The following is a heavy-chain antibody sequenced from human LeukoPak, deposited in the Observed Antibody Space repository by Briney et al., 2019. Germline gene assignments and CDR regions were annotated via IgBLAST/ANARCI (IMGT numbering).Heavy chain of an antibody. V-gene: IGHV3-30*18. Sequence: QPGRSLRLSCAASGFTFSSFGIHWVRQAPGKGLEWVTGISYDGGKKYYAGSVKGRFTISRDNSKNTLYLQMDSLRADDTAVYYCANGRGVIITLGFQSEFQYWGQGTLVTVSS. D-gene: IGHD3-10*01. CDR2: ISYDGGKK. J-gene: IGHJ4*02. CDR1: GFTFSSFG. CDR3: ANGRGVIITLGFQSEFQY.